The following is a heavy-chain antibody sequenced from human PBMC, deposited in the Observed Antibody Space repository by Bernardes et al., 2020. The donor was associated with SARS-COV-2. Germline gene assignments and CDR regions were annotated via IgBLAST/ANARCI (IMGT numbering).Heavy chain of an antibody. J-gene: IGHJ6*02. CDR1: VFTVRVYC. CDR3: AKEVGYVLRISYHYYGKVV. D-gene: IGHD5-12*01. CDR2: SNSTGRRI. V-gene: IGHV3-74*03. Sequence: GGSRTLSCAASVFTVRVYCMHWVRQSPGKGLEWVSLSNSTGRRITYADSVKGRFTIYRDNAKNTLYLQMNSLGAEDTAVYYCAKEVGYVLRISYHYYGKVVWGQGATVNVYS.